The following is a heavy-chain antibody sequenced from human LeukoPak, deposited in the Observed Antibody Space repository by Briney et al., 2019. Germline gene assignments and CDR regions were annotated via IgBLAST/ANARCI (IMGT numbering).Heavy chain of an antibody. J-gene: IGHJ6*03. CDR1: GFTFSSYG. CDR2: IKQDGTGR. D-gene: IGHD1-26*01. CDR3: ARQLAGPTGYFYMDV. Sequence: GGSLRLSSAASGFTFSSYGMHWVRQAPGKGLEWVANIKQDGTGRYYVDSVKGRFTISRDNAQNSLFLQMNSLRAEDTAFYYCARQLAGPTGYFYMDVWGKGTTVTVSS. V-gene: IGHV3-7*01.